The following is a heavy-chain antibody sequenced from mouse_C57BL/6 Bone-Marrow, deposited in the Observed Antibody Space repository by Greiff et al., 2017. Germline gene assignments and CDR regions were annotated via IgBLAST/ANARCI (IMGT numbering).Heavy chain of an antibody. CDR2: IDPSDSYT. J-gene: IGHJ2*01. Sequence: QVQLQQPGAELVRPGTSVKLSCKAPGYTFTSYWMHWVKQRPGQGLEWIGVIDPSDSYTNYNQKFKGKATLTVDTSSSTAYMQLSSLTSEDSAVYYCARWWSYYFDYWGQGTTLTVSS. D-gene: IGHD1-1*02. CDR3: ARWWSYYFDY. CDR1: GYTFTSYW. V-gene: IGHV1-59*01.